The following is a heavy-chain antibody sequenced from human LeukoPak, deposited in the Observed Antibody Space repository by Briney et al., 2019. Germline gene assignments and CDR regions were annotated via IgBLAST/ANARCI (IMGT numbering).Heavy chain of an antibody. Sequence: GGSLRLSCAASGFTVSSNYMSWVRQAPGKGLEWVSVIYSGGSTYYADSVKGRFTISRDNSKNTLYLQMNSLRAEDTAVYYCASIDSSGYYAKNDCWGQGTLVTVSS. CDR3: ASIDSSGYYAKNDC. J-gene: IGHJ4*02. V-gene: IGHV3-53*01. CDR1: GFTVSSNY. CDR2: IYSGGST. D-gene: IGHD3-22*01.